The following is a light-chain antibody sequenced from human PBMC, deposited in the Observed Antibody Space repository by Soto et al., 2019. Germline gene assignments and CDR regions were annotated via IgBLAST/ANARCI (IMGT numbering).Light chain of an antibody. Sequence: IVLTQSPGTLSLAPGERATLSCRASRSLSSTSLAWYQQRPEQAPRLFFYATSTRATDIPDRFSGSGSGTDFTLTINRLEPDDFAVYYCQQYGSSPRTFGQGTKVEI. CDR1: RSLSSTS. CDR2: ATS. V-gene: IGKV3-20*01. J-gene: IGKJ1*01. CDR3: QQYGSSPRT.